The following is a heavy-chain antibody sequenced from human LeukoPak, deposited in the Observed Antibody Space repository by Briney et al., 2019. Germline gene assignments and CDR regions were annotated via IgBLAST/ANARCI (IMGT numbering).Heavy chain of an antibody. Sequence: GGSLRLSCAASGFTFSSYGMHWVRQAPGKGLEWVAVISYDGSNKYYADSVEGRFTISRDNSKNTLYLQMNSLRAEDTAVYYCARVDYDFWSGYSEIYYMDVWAKGPRSPSP. CDR2: ISYDGSNK. J-gene: IGHJ6*03. CDR1: GFTFSSYG. D-gene: IGHD3-3*01. CDR3: ARVDYDFWSGYSEIYYMDV. V-gene: IGHV3-30*03.